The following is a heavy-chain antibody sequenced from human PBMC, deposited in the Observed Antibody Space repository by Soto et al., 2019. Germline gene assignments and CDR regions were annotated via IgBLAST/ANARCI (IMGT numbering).Heavy chain of an antibody. D-gene: IGHD3-22*01. CDR1: GYTFTSFA. Sequence: QVQLVQSGAEVKKPGASVKVSCKASGYTFTSFAIHWVRQAPGQRPEWMGWINPDNGHTRYSQKFQGRVTITRDTSASAAYMELSSLRSDDTAVYYCATDPHYYDTTGYCLDNWGQRTLVTVSS. CDR3: ATDPHYYDTTGYCLDN. CDR2: INPDNGHT. J-gene: IGHJ4*02. V-gene: IGHV1-3*01.